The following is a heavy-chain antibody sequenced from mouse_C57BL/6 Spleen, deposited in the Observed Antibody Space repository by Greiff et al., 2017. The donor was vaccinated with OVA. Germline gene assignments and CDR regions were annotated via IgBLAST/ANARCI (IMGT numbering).Heavy chain of an antibody. D-gene: IGHD2-3*01. CDR1: GYTFTSYW. Sequence: QVQLQQPGAELVMPGASVKLSCKASGYTFTSYWMHWVKQRPGQGLEWIGEIDPSDSYTNYNQKFKGKSTLTVDKSSSTAYMQLSSLTSEDSAVYYCARRGYDGQDYWGQGTTLTVSS. CDR2: IDPSDSYT. V-gene: IGHV1-69*01. J-gene: IGHJ2*01. CDR3: ARRGYDGQDY.